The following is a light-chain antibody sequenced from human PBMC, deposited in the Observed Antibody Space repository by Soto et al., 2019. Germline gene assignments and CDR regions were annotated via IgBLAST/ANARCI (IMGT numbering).Light chain of an antibody. J-gene: IGKJ4*01. CDR2: DAS. V-gene: IGKV3-11*01. Sequence: EIVRTQSPATLSVSPGERATLSCRASQSVSSYLAWYQPKPGQAPSLLIYDASNRATGIPARFSGSGSGTDSTLTIRSLQPEDFAVYYCQQRSNRLTFGGGTKVDIK. CDR3: QQRSNRLT. CDR1: QSVSSY.